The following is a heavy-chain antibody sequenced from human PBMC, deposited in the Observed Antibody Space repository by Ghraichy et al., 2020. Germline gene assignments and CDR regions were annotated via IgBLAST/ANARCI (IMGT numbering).Heavy chain of an antibody. V-gene: IGHV4-34*01. CDR1: GGSFSGYY. CDR2: INHSGST. CDR3: ARAGAGEQWLVRIGRYFQH. Sequence: SETLSLTCAVYGGSFSGYYWSWIRLPPGKGLEWIGEINHSGSTNYNPSLKSRVTISVDTSKNQFSLKLSSVTAADTAVYYCARAGAGEQWLVRIGRYFQHWGQGTLVTVSS. J-gene: IGHJ1*01. D-gene: IGHD6-19*01.